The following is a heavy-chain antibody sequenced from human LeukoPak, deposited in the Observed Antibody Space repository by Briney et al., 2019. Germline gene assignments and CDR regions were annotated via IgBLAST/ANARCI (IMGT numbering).Heavy chain of an antibody. CDR2: IWYDGSNK. D-gene: IGHD2-2*01. CDR1: GFTFSSYG. V-gene: IGHV3-33*03. Sequence: GGSLRLSCAASGFTFSSYGMHWVRQAPGKGLEWVAVIWYDGSNKYYADSVKGRFTISRDNSKNTLYLQMNSLRAEDTAVYYCAKDIVVVPAAMFEAFDIWGQGTMVTVSS. J-gene: IGHJ3*02. CDR3: AKDIVVVPAAMFEAFDI.